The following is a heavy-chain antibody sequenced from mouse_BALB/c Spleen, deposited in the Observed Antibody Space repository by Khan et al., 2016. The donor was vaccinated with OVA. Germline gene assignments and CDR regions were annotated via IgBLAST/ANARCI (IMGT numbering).Heavy chain of an antibody. J-gene: IGHJ3*01. CDR3: ARDWYGGGLAY. V-gene: IGHV5-12*02. Sequence: EVELVESGGGFMQPGGSLKLSCATSGFTFTDYYMYWVRQSPEKRLEWVAYISNRGTTTYYPDTVRGRFTISRDNATNTLYLQMSRLRSDDTATYFCARDWYGGGLAYWGQGTLLTVSA. CDR2: ISNRGTTT. D-gene: IGHD1-1*02. CDR1: GFTFTDYY.